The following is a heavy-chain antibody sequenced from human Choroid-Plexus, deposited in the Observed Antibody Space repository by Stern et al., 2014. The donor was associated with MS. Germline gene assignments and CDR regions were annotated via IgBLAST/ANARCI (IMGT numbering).Heavy chain of an antibody. Sequence: VQLVESGGGVAQPGRPLILSCAASGFTFSNFGMHWVRQAPGKGLAWVALRSYDGSDKYYADSVKGRFTIFRDNSKNTLYMHMNSLRAEDTAVYYCAKDRQWSTYFFDYWGQGSLVTVSS. CDR1: GFTFSNFG. D-gene: IGHD2-15*01. J-gene: IGHJ4*02. V-gene: IGHV3-30*18. CDR2: RSYDGSDK. CDR3: AKDRQWSTYFFDY.